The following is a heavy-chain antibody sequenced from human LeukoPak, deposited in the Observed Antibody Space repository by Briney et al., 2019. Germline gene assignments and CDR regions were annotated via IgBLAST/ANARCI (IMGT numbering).Heavy chain of an antibody. CDR1: GFTFSSYE. CDR2: ISSSGSII. D-gene: IGHD1-7*01. Sequence: GGSLRLSCAASGFTFSSYEMNWVRQAPGKGLEWVSYISSSGSIIYYADSVEGRFTISRDNAKNSLYLQMNSLRAEDTAAYYCARNWNWDYYFDYWGQGTLVTVSS. CDR3: ARNWNWDYYFDY. J-gene: IGHJ4*02. V-gene: IGHV3-48*03.